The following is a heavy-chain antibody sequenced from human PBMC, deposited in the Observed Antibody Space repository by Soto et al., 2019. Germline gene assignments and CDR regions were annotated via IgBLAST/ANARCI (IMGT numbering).Heavy chain of an antibody. CDR1: GFTFSSYG. Sequence: GESLKISCAASGFTFSSYGMHWVRQAPGKGLEWVAVIWYDGSNKYYADSVKGRFTISRDNSKNTLYLQMNSLRAEDTAVYYCARMGGSGSYSYFDYWGQGTLVTVSS. CDR2: IWYDGSNK. J-gene: IGHJ4*02. CDR3: ARMGGSGSYSYFDY. D-gene: IGHD3-10*01. V-gene: IGHV3-33*01.